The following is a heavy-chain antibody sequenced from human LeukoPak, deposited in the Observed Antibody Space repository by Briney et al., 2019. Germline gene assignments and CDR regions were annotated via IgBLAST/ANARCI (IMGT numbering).Heavy chain of an antibody. CDR1: GGSISSGDYY. J-gene: IGHJ4*02. CDR2: INHSGST. CDR3: ARVGVQLWYGYYY. Sequence: PSETLSLTCTVSGGSISSGDYYWSWIRQPPGKGLEWIGEINHSGSTNYNPSLKSRVTISVDTSKNQFSLKLSSVTAADTAVYYCARVGVQLWYGYYYWGQGTLVTVSS. D-gene: IGHD5-18*01. V-gene: IGHV4-39*07.